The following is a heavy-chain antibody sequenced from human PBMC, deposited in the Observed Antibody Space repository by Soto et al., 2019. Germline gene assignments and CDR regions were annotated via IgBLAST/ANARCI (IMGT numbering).Heavy chain of an antibody. CDR1: GFTFSSYS. D-gene: IGHD3-3*01. V-gene: IGHV3-21*01. CDR3: VLWILEWLPQSFDY. Sequence: EVQLVESGGGLVKPGGSLRLSCAASGFTFSSYSLNWVRQAPGKGLEWVSSITSSSNYIYYADSVKGRFTISRDNAKNSLYLQMNSLRAEDTAVYYCVLWILEWLPQSFDYWGQGTLVTVSS. CDR2: ITSSSNYI. J-gene: IGHJ4*02.